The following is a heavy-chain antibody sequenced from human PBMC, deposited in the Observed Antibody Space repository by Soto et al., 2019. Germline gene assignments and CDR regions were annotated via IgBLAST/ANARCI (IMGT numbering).Heavy chain of an antibody. D-gene: IGHD6-19*01. CDR3: ARLISGSIAVPGTSNGGMDV. V-gene: IGHV5-51*01. J-gene: IGHJ6*02. CDR2: IYPGDSDT. Sequence: GESLKISCKGSGYSFTSYWIGWVRQMPGKGLEWMGIIYPGDSDTRYSPSFQGQVTISADKSISTAYLQWSSLKASDTAMYYCARLISGSIAVPGTSNGGMDVWGQGTTVTVSS. CDR1: GYSFTSYW.